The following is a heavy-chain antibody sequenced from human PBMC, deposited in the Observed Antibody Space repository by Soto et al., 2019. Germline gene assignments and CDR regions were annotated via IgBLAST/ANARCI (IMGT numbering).Heavy chain of an antibody. J-gene: IGHJ4*02. Sequence: QVQLQESGQGLMKPSGTLSLTCAVSGGSISTNWWSWVRQPPGKGLEWIGEIYHSGRTNYNPSLMNRATVSMDKSQNLLSLNLNSVTAADTAVYYCARHIAVSGTRGFDFWGQGTLVTVSS. CDR2: IYHSGRT. CDR3: ARHIAVSGTRGFDF. CDR1: GGSISTNW. V-gene: IGHV4-4*02. D-gene: IGHD6-19*01.